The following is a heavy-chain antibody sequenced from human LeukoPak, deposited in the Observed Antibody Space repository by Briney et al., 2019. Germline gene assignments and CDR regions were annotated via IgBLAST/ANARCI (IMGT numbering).Heavy chain of an antibody. D-gene: IGHD5-24*01. V-gene: IGHV1-8*01. CDR3: ARARRDGYNYRPYFDY. Sequence: ASVKVSCKASGYTFTSYDINWVRQATGQGLEWMGWMNPNSGSTGYAQKFQGRVTMTRNTSISTAYMELSSLRSEDTAVYYCARARRDGYNYRPYFDYWGQGTLVTVSS. CDR2: MNPNSGST. CDR1: GYTFTSYD. J-gene: IGHJ4*02.